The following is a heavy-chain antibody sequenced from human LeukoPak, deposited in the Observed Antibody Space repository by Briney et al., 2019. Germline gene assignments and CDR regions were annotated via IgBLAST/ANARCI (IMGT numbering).Heavy chain of an antibody. CDR1: GGSISSYY. Sequence: SETLSLTCSVSGGSISSYYWSWIRQPPGKGLEWIGYIYYSGSTNYNPSLKSRVTISVDTSKNQFSLKLSSVTAADTAVYYCARADVRYSSSWYAGPYYGMDVWGQGTTVTVSS. CDR2: IYYSGST. D-gene: IGHD6-13*01. J-gene: IGHJ6*02. CDR3: ARADVRYSSSWYAGPYYGMDV. V-gene: IGHV4-59*01.